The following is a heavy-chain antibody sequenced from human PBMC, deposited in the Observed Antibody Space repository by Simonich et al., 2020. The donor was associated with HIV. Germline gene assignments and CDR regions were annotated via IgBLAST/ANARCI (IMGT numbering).Heavy chain of an antibody. Sequence: EVQLLESGGGLVQPGGSLRLSCAASGFTFSSYAMSWVRQAPGKGLEGVSAIRGSGGRTYYADSVKGRFTISRDNSKNTLYLQMNSLRAEDTAVYYCAKDRYYNFWSGYYDYWGQGTLVTVSS. CDR3: AKDRYYNFWSGYYDY. CDR1: GFTFSSYA. CDR2: IRGSGGRT. V-gene: IGHV3-23*01. J-gene: IGHJ4*02. D-gene: IGHD3-3*01.